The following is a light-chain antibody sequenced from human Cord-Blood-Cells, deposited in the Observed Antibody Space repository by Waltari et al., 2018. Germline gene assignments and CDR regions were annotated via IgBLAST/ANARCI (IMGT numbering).Light chain of an antibody. CDR2: AAS. V-gene: IGKV1-8*01. CDR1: QGISSY. J-gene: IGKJ4*01. Sequence: AIRMTQSPSSFSASTGDRVTITCRASQGISSYLAWYQQKPGKAPKLLIYAASTLQSAVPSRFSGSGSGTDFTLTISCLQSEDFATYYCQQYYSYPLTFGGVTKVEIK. CDR3: QQYYSYPLT.